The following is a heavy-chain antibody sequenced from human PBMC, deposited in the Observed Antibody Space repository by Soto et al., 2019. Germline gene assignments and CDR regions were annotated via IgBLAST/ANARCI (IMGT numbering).Heavy chain of an antibody. J-gene: IGHJ3*02. CDR3: ARDFGRLGAVMGRGYSGHANIKGDAFGI. D-gene: IGHD5-12*01. CDR2: INPSGGST. Sequence: ASVKVSCKASGYTFTSYYMHWVRQAPGQGLEWMGIINPSGGSTSYAQKFQGRVTMTRDTSTSTVYMELSSLRSEDTAVYYCARDFGRLGAVMGRGYSGHANIKGDAFGIWGQGTMVTVSS. V-gene: IGHV1-46*01. CDR1: GYTFTSYY.